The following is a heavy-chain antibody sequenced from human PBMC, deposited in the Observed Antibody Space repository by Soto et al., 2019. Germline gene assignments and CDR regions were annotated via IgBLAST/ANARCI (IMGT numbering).Heavy chain of an antibody. D-gene: IGHD3-9*01. V-gene: IGHV1-18*01. CDR2: ISTYNGNT. CDR1: GDIFTNFD. J-gene: IGHJ6*02. CDR3: ARAVQYDILTGYYADYYYYGMAV. Sequence: QVQLVQPGAEVRKPGASVKVSCKASGDIFTNFDFNWVRQAPGQGLEWMGWISTYNGNTNYAQKLQGRVTMTTDTSTSTAYMELRSLRSDDTAVYYCARAVQYDILTGYYADYYYYGMAVWGQGTTVTVSS.